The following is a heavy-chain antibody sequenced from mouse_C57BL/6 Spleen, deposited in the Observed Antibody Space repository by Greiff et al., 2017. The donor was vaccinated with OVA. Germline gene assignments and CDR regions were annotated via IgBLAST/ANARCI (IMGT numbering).Heavy chain of an antibody. D-gene: IGHD2-4*01. J-gene: IGHJ4*01. CDR3: ARENYDDYDENAMDY. CDR2: INPNNGGT. Sequence: VQLQQSGPELVKPGASVKISCKASGYTFTDYYMNWVKQSHGKSLEWIGDINPNNGGTSYNQKFKGQATLTVDKSSSSAYMELRSLTSEDSADYYCARENYDDYDENAMDYWGQGTSVTVSS. V-gene: IGHV1-26*01. CDR1: GYTFTDYY.